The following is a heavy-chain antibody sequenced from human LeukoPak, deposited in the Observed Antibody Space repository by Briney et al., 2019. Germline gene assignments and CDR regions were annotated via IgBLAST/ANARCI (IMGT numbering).Heavy chain of an antibody. V-gene: IGHV3-21*01. CDR3: ARGLPWGTDY. D-gene: IGHD1-26*01. CDR2: ISSSSSYI. J-gene: IGHJ4*02. Sequence: GGSLRLSCAASGFTFSSYSMNSVRQAPGKGLEWVSSISSSSSYIYYADSVKGRFTISRDNAKNSLYLQMNSLRAEDTAVYYCARGLPWGTDYWGQGTLVTVSS. CDR1: GFTFSSYS.